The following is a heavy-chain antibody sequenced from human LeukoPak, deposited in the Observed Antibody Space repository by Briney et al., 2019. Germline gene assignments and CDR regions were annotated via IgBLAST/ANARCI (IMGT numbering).Heavy chain of an antibody. CDR1: GGTFSSYA. D-gene: IGHD3-10*01. J-gene: IGHJ5*02. CDR2: IIPIFGTA. Sequence: SVKVSCKASGGTFSSYAISWVRQAPGQGLEWMGGIIPIFGTANYAQKFQGRVTITTDESTSTAYMELSSLRSDDTAVYYCARWRVNMVRGVLDPWGQGTLVTVSS. V-gene: IGHV1-69*05. CDR3: ARWRVNMVRGVLDP.